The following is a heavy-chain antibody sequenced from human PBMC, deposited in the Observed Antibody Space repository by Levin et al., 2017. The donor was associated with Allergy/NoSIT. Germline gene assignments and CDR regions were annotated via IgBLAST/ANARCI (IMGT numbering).Heavy chain of an antibody. D-gene: IGHD5-18*01. V-gene: IGHV3-30*18. CDR3: AKTHRGTAMDRGWFDP. CDR2: ISYDGSNK. CDR1: GFTFSSYG. J-gene: IGHJ5*02. Sequence: GESLKISCAASGFTFSSYGMHWVRQAPGKGLEWVAVISYDGSNKYYADSVKGRFTISRDNSKNTLYLQMNSLRAEDTAVYYCAKTHRGTAMDRGWFDPWGQGTLVTVSS.